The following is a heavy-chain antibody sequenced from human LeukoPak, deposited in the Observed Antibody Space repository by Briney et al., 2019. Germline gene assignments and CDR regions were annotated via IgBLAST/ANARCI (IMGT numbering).Heavy chain of an antibody. CDR1: GFTVSSNY. V-gene: IGHV3-53*01. Sequence: GGSLRLSCAASGFTVSSNYMSWVRQAPGKGLEWVSVIYSGGSTYYADSVKGRFTISRDNSKNTLYLQMNSLRAEDTAVYYCARHHRRGNRYSYGQYYYYMDVWGKGTTVTISS. D-gene: IGHD5-18*01. CDR3: ARHHRRGNRYSYGQYYYYMDV. J-gene: IGHJ6*03. CDR2: IYSGGST.